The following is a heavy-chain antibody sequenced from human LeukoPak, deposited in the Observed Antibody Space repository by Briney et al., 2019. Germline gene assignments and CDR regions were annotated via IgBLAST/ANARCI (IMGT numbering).Heavy chain of an antibody. Sequence: PSETLSLTCTVSGGSISSSSYYWGWIRQPPGKGLEWIGSIYYSGSTYYNPSLKSRVTISVDTSKNQFSLKLSSVTAADTAVYYCARAPGSYGDYSFNWFDPWGQGTLVTVSS. D-gene: IGHD4-17*01. CDR1: GGSISSSSYY. CDR3: ARAPGSYGDYSFNWFDP. V-gene: IGHV4-39*07. J-gene: IGHJ5*02. CDR2: IYYSGST.